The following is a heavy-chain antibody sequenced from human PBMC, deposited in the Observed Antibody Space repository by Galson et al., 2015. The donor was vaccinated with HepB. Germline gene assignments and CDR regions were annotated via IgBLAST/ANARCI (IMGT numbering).Heavy chain of an antibody. CDR1: EDTFSSYA. Sequence: SVKVSCKASEDTFSSYAVNWVRQAPGQGLEWVGGFILISETPNYAQKFQGRVTITADESTSTAYMELSGLTSDDTAVYYCARDVGGRYVPDCWGQGTLVTVSS. CDR3: ARDVGGRYVPDC. CDR2: FILISETP. D-gene: IGHD1-26*01. V-gene: IGHV1-69*13. J-gene: IGHJ4*02.